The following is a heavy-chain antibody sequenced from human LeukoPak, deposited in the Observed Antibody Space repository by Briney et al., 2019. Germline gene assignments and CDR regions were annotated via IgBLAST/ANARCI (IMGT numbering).Heavy chain of an antibody. D-gene: IGHD4/OR15-4a*01. CDR3: ARTDLTGFDY. V-gene: IGHV4-59*01. J-gene: IGHJ4*02. CDR2: IYYSGST. CDR1: GGSISSYY. Sequence: SETLSLTCTVSGGSISSYYWSWIRQPSGKGLEWIGYIYYSGSTNYNPSLKSRVTISVDTSKNQFSLKLSSVTAADTAVYYCARTDLTGFDYWGQGTLVTVSS.